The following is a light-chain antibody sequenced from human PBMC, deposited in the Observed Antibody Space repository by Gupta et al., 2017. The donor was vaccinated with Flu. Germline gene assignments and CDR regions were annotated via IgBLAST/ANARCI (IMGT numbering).Light chain of an antibody. V-gene: IGLV3-25*02. CDR1: ALPKQY. J-gene: IGLJ3*02. CDR3: QSTDTSVSSWV. CDR2: KDT. Sequence: SYELTQPPSVSVSPGQTARITCFGDALPKQYVYWYQQKPGQAPVLVICKDTERPSGIPDRFSGSTSGTTVTLTSSGVQAEDEADYYCQSTDTSVSSWVFGGGTKLTGL.